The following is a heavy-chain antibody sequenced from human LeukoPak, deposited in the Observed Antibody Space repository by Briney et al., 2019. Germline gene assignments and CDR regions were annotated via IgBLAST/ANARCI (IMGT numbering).Heavy chain of an antibody. CDR2: IWYDGSNK. CDR3: ARSGQLWLSSHDY. D-gene: IGHD5-18*01. CDR1: GFTFTSYG. V-gene: IGHV3-33*01. Sequence: EGSLRLSCAASGFTFTSYGMHWVRQAPGKGLEWVAVIWYDGSNKYYADSVKGRFTISRDNSKNTLYVQMNSLRAEDTAVYYCARSGQLWLSSHDYWGQGTLVTVSS. J-gene: IGHJ4*02.